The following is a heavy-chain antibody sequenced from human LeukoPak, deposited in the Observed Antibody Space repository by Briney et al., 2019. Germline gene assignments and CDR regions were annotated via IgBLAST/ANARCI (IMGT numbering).Heavy chain of an antibody. CDR3: TTEAPYTSGWFS. J-gene: IGHJ5*02. D-gene: IGHD6-13*01. CDR2: IKTRGDGATT. V-gene: IGHV3-15*05. CDR1: GFTFSDYY. Sequence: GGSLRLSCAASGFTFSDYYMSWIRQTPGKGLEWVGRIKTRGDGATTDLTAPVKGRFAISRDDSKSTLYLHMNSLTIDDTAVYYCTTEAPYTSGWFSWGQGTLVTVSS.